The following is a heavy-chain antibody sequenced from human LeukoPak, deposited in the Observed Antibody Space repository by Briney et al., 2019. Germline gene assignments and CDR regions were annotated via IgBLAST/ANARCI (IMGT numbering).Heavy chain of an antibody. V-gene: IGHV3-23*01. J-gene: IGHJ4*02. CDR2: ISGSGGST. CDR3: ANSNERGCSGYPDY. CDR1: GFTFSSYA. Sequence: GGSLRLSCAASGFTFSSYAMSWVRQAPGKGLEWVSAISGSGGSTYYADSVKGRFTISRDNSKNTLYLQMNSLRAEDTAVYYCANSNERGCSGYPDYWGQGTLVTVSS. D-gene: IGHD5-12*01.